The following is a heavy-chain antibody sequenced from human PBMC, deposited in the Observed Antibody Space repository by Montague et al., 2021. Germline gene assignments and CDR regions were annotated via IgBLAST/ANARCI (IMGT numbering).Heavy chain of an antibody. Sequence: SETLSLTCAVYGASFTAYYWSWIRQPPGKGLEWIGEMKSSGASNYNPSLTSRVTISVDIPKKQFSLNLRSMTAADTAMYYCMRWSSFESGDFWGQGTQVIVSS. D-gene: IGHD3-3*01. CDR2: MKSSGAS. V-gene: IGHV4-34*01. CDR1: GASFTAYY. J-gene: IGHJ4*02. CDR3: MRWSSFESGDF.